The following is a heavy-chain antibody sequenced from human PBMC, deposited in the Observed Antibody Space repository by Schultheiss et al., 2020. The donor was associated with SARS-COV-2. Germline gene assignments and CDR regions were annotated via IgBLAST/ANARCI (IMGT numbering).Heavy chain of an antibody. CDR2: MNPNSGNT. CDR1: GYTFTGYY. J-gene: IGHJ5*02. Sequence: ASVKVSCKASGYTFTGYYMHWVRQATGQGLEWMGWMNPNSGNTGYAHKFQGRVTMTRNTSISTAYMELSSLRSEDTAVYYCARGGYSSGWGWFDPWGQGTLVTVSS. V-gene: IGHV1-8*02. CDR3: ARGGYSSGWGWFDP. D-gene: IGHD6-19*01.